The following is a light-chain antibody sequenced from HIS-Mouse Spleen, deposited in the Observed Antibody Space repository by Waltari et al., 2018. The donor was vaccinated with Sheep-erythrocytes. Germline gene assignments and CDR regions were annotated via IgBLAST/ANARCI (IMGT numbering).Light chain of an antibody. CDR2: EVS. V-gene: IGLV2-14*01. J-gene: IGLJ3*02. Sequence: QSALTQPAYVSGSPGQPSTISCTGTSSDVGGYNDVSWYQQHPGKATKLMIYEVSKRPSGVSNRFSGSKSGNTASLTISGLQAEDEADYYCSSYTSSSTWVFGGGTKLTVL. CDR3: SSYTSSSTWV. CDR1: SSDVGGYND.